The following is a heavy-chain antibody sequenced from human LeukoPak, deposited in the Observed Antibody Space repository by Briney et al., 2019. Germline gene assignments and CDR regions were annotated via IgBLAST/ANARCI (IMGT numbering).Heavy chain of an antibody. D-gene: IGHD4-23*01. V-gene: IGHV4-34*01. J-gene: IGHJ4*02. CDR2: INHSGST. CDR3: ARGQASGGNSGDY. Sequence: SETLSLTCAVYGGSFSGYYWSWIRQLPGKGLEWIGEINHSGSTNYNPSLKSRVTISVDTSKNQFSLKLSSVTAADTAVYYCARGQASGGNSGDYWGQGTLVTVSS. CDR1: GGSFSGYY.